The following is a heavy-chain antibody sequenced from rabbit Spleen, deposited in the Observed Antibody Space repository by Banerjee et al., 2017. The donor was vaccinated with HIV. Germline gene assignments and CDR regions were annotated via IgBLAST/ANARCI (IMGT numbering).Heavy chain of an antibody. CDR3: ARDGAGGSYFAL. J-gene: IGHJ4*01. CDR2: IDIASSGST. D-gene: IGHD8-1*01. V-gene: IGHV1S43*01. Sequence: QQQLVESGGGLVKPGGTLTLTCKVSGIDFSSCYYMCWVRQAPGKGLEWIGCIDIASSGSTNYASWAKGRVTITRSTSLNTVTLQMTSLTAADTATYFCARDGAGGSYFALWGPGTLVTVS. CDR1: GIDFSSCYY.